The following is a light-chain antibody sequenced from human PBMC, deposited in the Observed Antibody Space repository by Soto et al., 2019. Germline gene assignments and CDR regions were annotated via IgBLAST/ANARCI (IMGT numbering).Light chain of an antibody. J-gene: IGLJ2*01. CDR1: SSDIGGYNY. V-gene: IGLV2-14*01. CDR3: SSYTXGSTPXXL. CDR2: EVT. Sequence: QSALTQPASVSGSPGQSITISCSGTSSDIGGYNYVSWYQHHPGKAPKLMIYEVTNRPSGVSNRFSGSKSGNTASLTISGLQAEDEADYYCSSYTXGSTPXXLFGGGTXLTXL.